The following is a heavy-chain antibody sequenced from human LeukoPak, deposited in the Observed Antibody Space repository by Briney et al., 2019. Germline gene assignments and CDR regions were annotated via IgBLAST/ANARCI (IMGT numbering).Heavy chain of an antibody. V-gene: IGHV3-15*01. D-gene: IGHD6-19*01. CDR2: IKSKTDGGTT. J-gene: IGHJ6*02. Sequence: GGSLRLSCAASGFTFSNAWMSWVRQAPGKGLEWVGRIKSKTDGGTTDYAAPVKGRFTISRDDSKNTLYLQMNSLKTEDTAVYYCTTPGPFYSSWDYYYYYGMDVWGQGTTVTVSS. CDR1: GFTFSNAW. CDR3: TTPGPFYSSWDYYYYYGMDV.